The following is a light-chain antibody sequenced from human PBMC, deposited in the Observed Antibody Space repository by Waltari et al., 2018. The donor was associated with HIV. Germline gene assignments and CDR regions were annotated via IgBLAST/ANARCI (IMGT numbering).Light chain of an antibody. J-gene: IGLJ2*01. CDR2: QDT. CDR1: KLGNKY. V-gene: IGLV3-1*01. CDR3: QAWDSSTVL. Sequence: SYDLTQPPSVSVSPGQTASITCSGDKLGNKYACWYEQKPGQAPVLVIYQDTRRPSGIDDRFAGTDSGNTSTLNVSGTQAMDEADYYCQAWDSSTVLFGGGTTLTVL.